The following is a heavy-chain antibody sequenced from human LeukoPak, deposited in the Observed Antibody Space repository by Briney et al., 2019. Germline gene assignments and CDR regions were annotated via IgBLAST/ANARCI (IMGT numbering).Heavy chain of an antibody. D-gene: IGHD1-26*01. CDR1: GFTFTSHA. CDR2: ISGSGAST. CDR3: AKDKVLDSGRGTGYGMDV. V-gene: IGHV3-23*01. J-gene: IGHJ6*02. Sequence: TGGSLRLSCAASGFTFTSHAMSWVRQAPGKGLEWVSDISGSGASTYYADSVKGRFTISRDNSKNTLYLQMNSLRAEDTAVYYCAKDKVLDSGRGTGYGMDVWGQGTTVTVSS.